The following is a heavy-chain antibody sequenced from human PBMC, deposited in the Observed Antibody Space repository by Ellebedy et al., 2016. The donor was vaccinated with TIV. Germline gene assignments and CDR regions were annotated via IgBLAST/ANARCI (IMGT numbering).Heavy chain of an antibody. Sequence: ASVKVSCKAFGYTFASYGISWVRQAPGQGLEWVGWISAYTGETNYARRVQGRVTMTADTSTDTAYMELRSLRSDDTAVYYCVRDMVQGIVAPSLWFDYWGQGTRVTVSS. V-gene: IGHV1-18*01. CDR3: VRDMVQGIVAPSLWFDY. CDR1: GYTFASYG. J-gene: IGHJ5*01. CDR2: ISAYTGET. D-gene: IGHD1-26*01.